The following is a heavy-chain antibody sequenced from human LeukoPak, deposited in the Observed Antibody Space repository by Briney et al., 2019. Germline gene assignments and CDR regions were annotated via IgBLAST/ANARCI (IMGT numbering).Heavy chain of an antibody. J-gene: IGHJ4*02. V-gene: IGHV3-23*01. Sequence: GGSLRLSCAASGFTFSSYAMSWVRQAPGKGLEWVSAISGSSGSTYYADSVKGRFTISRDNSKNTLYLQMNSLRAEDTAVYYCAKANLGYCSGGSCYYRGTNFDYWGQGTLVTVSS. CDR1: GFTFSSYA. CDR2: ISGSSGST. CDR3: AKANLGYCSGGSCYYRGTNFDY. D-gene: IGHD2-15*01.